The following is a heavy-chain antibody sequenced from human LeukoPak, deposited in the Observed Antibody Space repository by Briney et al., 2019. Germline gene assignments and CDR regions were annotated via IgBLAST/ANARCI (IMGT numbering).Heavy chain of an antibody. J-gene: IGHJ4*02. CDR2: ITSVGGST. CDR1: GFTFSTYA. Sequence: GGSLRLSCAASGFTFSTYAMTWVRQAPGKGLEWVSGITSVGGSTYYVHSVKGRFTISTDNSKNTLYLQMNSLRAEDTAVYYCARLSRTFSRLGAFDYWGQGTLVTVSS. CDR3: ARLSRTFSRLGAFDY. D-gene: IGHD2/OR15-2a*01. V-gene: IGHV3-23*01.